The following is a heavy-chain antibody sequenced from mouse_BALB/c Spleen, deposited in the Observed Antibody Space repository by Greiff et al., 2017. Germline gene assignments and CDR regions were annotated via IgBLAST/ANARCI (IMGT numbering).Heavy chain of an antibody. CDR1: GFTFSSYT. CDR2: ISNGGGST. Sequence: EVKVVESGGGLVQPGGSLKLSCAASGFTFSSYTMSWVRQTPEKRLEWVAYISNGGGSTYYPDTVKGRFTISRDNAKNTLYLQMSSLKSEDTAMYYCARSITTVVRYYFDYWGQGTTLTVSS. V-gene: IGHV5-12-2*01. CDR3: ARSITTVVRYYFDY. D-gene: IGHD1-1*01. J-gene: IGHJ2*01.